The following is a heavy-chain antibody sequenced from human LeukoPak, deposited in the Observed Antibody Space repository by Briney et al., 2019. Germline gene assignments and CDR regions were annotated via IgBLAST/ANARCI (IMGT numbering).Heavy chain of an antibody. CDR2: IKEDGSEK. Sequence: PGGSLRLSCAASGFIFSNYWMTWVRQAPGKGLEWVANIKEDGSEKYYVDSVKGRFTISRDNAKNSLYLQMNSLRAGDMALYYCAKGAGRRSDPYSSSWYYFDYWGQGTLVTVSS. D-gene: IGHD6-13*01. CDR3: AKGAGRRSDPYSSSWYYFDY. J-gene: IGHJ4*02. V-gene: IGHV3-7*03. CDR1: GFIFSNYW.